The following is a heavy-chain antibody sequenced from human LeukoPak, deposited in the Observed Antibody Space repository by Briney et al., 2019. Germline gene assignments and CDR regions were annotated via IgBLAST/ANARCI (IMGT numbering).Heavy chain of an antibody. D-gene: IGHD2-15*01. CDR2: ISYDGSNK. Sequence: GGSLRLSCAASGFTFSSYGMHWVRQAPGKGLEWVAVISYDGSNKYYADSVKGRFTISRDNAKNSLYLQMHSLRAEDTAVYYCARVVYCSGGSCHIFAFDIWGRGTMVTVSS. CDR1: GFTFSSYG. V-gene: IGHV3-30*03. J-gene: IGHJ3*02. CDR3: ARVVYCSGGSCHIFAFDI.